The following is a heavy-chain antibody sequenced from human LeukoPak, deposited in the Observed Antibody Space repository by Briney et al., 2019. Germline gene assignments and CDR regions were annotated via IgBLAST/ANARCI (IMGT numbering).Heavy chain of an antibody. V-gene: IGHV3-21*01. CDR3: ALIQFGEFAPDAFDI. J-gene: IGHJ3*02. CDR1: GFTFSSYS. CDR2: ISSSSSYI. Sequence: MPGGSLRLSCAASGFTFSSYSMNWVRQAPGKGLEWVSSISSSSSYIYYADSVKGRFTISRDNAKNSLYLQMNSLRAEDTAVYYCALIQFGEFAPDAFDIWGQGTMVTVSS. D-gene: IGHD3-10*01.